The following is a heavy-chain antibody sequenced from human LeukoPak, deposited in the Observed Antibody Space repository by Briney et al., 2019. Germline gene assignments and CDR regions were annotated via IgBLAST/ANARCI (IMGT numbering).Heavy chain of an antibody. Sequence: SQTLSLTCAISGDNVSSNSAAWNWIRQSPSRGLEWLGRTYYRSKWYNDYAVSVKSRITINPDTSKNQFSLQLNSVTPEDTAVYYCARGASSSWYLGNYYYYMDVWGKGTTVTVSS. D-gene: IGHD6-13*01. CDR1: GDNVSSNSAA. V-gene: IGHV6-1*01. CDR3: ARGASSSWYLGNYYYYMDV. J-gene: IGHJ6*03. CDR2: TYYRSKWYN.